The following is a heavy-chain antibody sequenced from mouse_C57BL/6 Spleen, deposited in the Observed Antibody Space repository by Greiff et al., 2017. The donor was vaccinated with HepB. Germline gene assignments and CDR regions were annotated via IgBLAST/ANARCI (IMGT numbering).Heavy chain of an antibody. CDR2: IDPANGNT. CDR1: GFNIKNTY. J-gene: IGHJ3*01. V-gene: IGHV14-3*01. CDR3: ARNGAGSTGHAFAY. D-gene: IGHD4-1*02. Sequence: VHVKQSVAELVRPGASVKLSCTASGFNIKNTYMHWVKQRPEQGLEWIGRIDPANGNTKYAPKFQGKATITADTSANTAYLQLSSLTSEDTAIYYCARNGAGSTGHAFAYWGQGTLVTVSA.